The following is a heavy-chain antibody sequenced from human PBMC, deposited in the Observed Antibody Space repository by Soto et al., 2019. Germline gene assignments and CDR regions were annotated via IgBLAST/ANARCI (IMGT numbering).Heavy chain of an antibody. Sequence: QVQLQESGPGLVKPSQTLTLTCSVSGGSIATWGFYWSWARPLQGKGRQWSGYIYYTGAAYYNPALNSRVVISLNTSANQFSLSLTSLTAADTAVYYCASGTFNDISFDSWGEGRLVTV. J-gene: IGHJ4*02. CDR1: GGSIATWGFY. CDR2: IYYTGAA. D-gene: IGHD2-21*01. V-gene: IGHV4-31*03. CDR3: ASGTFNDISFDS.